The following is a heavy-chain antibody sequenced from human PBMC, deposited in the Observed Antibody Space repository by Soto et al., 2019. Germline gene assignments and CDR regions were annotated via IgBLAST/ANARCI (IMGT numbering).Heavy chain of an antibody. CDR1: GLSFSSDT. CDR2: ISSAGSYI. J-gene: IGHJ5*02. Sequence: GGSLRLSCAASGLSFSSDTMNWIRQAPGKGLEWVSSISSAGSYIYYADSVKGRFTISRDNAKNSLYLQMNSLRDEDTAVYYCARDVETSMDGLNYFDPWGQGTQVTVSS. D-gene: IGHD5-18*01. CDR3: ARDVETSMDGLNYFDP. V-gene: IGHV3-21*01.